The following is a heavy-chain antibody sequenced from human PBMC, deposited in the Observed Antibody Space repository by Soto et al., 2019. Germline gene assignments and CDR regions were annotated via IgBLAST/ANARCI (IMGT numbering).Heavy chain of an antibody. Sequence: QVQLVQSGAEVKNPGASVKVSCKASGYSFTNYGVGWVRQAPGQGLEWMGWISCYNGNTNYPEKVQGRITLTTDTSTSTPYIELRSLRSDDTAVYYCAREMAGRGGEYDYWGQGTLVTVSS. J-gene: IGHJ4*02. CDR2: ISCYNGNT. D-gene: IGHD3-16*01. CDR1: GYSFTNYG. CDR3: AREMAGRGGEYDY. V-gene: IGHV1-18*01.